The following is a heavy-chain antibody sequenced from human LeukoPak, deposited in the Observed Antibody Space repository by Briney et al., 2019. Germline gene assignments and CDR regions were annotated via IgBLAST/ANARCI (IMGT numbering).Heavy chain of an antibody. V-gene: IGHV4-39*01. CDR2: IYYSGSA. Sequence: SAPLSLTCTVSGGSISSSSYYWGWIRQPPGKGLEWIGSIYYSGSAYYNPSLKSRVTISVDTSKNQFSLKLSSVTAADTAVYYCAGQWLVLTALDYWGQGTLVTVSS. CDR1: GGSISSSSYY. D-gene: IGHD6-19*01. CDR3: AGQWLVLTALDY. J-gene: IGHJ4*02.